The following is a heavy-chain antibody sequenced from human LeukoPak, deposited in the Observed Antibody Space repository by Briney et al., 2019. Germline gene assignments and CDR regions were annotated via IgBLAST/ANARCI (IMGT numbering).Heavy chain of an antibody. D-gene: IGHD3-3*01. CDR2: IKYDGSAT. V-gene: IGHV3-74*01. CDR3: VGGSLQSGYNFDY. Sequence: TGGSLRLSCAASGFTFSNYWMHWIRQVPGKGLVWVSHIKYDGSATNYADSVKGRFTISRDNAKNTLYLQMNSLRAEDTAVYYCVGGSLQSGYNFDYWGQGALVTVSS. J-gene: IGHJ4*02. CDR1: GFTFSNYW.